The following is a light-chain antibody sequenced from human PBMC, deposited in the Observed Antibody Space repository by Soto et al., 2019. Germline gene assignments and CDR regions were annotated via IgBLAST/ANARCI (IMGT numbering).Light chain of an antibody. CDR3: QQYDNWPAVT. Sequence: EVVMTQSQSTLSVSPGEGATLSCRASQSVSSNLAWYQQKPGQAPRLLIYGASTRATGVPARFSGSGSGTDFTLTISSLQSEDFAIYYCQQYDNWPAVTFGQGTRLEIK. CDR1: QSVSSN. V-gene: IGKV3-15*01. J-gene: IGKJ5*01. CDR2: GAS.